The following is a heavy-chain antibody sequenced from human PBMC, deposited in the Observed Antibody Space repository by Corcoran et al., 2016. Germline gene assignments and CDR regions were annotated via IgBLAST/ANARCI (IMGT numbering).Heavy chain of an antibody. D-gene: IGHD4-17*01. Sequence: QVQLVQSGAEVKEPGASVKVSCKASGYTFTSYDINWVRQATGQGLEWLGWMSPNSGNTGYAQKFQGRLSMTRDTSIGTAYMELSSLRSEDTAVYYCARAYGGNSGWFDPWGQGTLVTVSS. J-gene: IGHJ5*02. CDR1: GYTFTSYD. CDR3: ARAYGGNSGWFDP. V-gene: IGHV1-8*01. CDR2: MSPNSGNT.